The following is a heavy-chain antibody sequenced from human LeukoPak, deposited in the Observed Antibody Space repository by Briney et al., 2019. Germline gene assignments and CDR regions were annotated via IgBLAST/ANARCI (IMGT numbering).Heavy chain of an antibody. D-gene: IGHD2-15*01. CDR1: GFTFSNAW. Sequence: GGSLRLSCAASGFTFSNAWMSWVRQAPGKGLEWVGRIKSKTDGGTTDYAAPVKGRFTISRDDSKNTLYLQMNSLKTEDTAVYYCTTEGGYSGYDLGYCSGGSCNDPIDYWGQGTLVTVSS. CDR3: TTEGGYSGYDLGYCSGGSCNDPIDY. J-gene: IGHJ4*02. CDR2: IKSKTDGGTT. V-gene: IGHV3-15*01.